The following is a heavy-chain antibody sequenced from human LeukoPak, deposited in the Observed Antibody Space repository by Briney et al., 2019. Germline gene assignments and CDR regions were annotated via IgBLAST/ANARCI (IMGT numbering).Heavy chain of an antibody. J-gene: IGHJ4*02. CDR1: GGSFSGYY. Sequence: PSETLSLTCAVYGGSFSGYYWSWIRQPPGKGLEWIGEINHSGSTNYNPSLKSRVTISVGTSKNQFSLNLSSVTAADTAVYYCATFGYSYGYRGYFDYWGQGTLVTVSS. CDR2: INHSGST. V-gene: IGHV4-34*01. D-gene: IGHD5-18*01. CDR3: ATFGYSYGYRGYFDY.